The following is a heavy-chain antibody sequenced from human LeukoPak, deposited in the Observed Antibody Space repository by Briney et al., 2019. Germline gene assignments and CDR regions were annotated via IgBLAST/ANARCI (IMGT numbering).Heavy chain of an antibody. CDR1: GFSFSSYS. J-gene: IGHJ4*02. CDR3: ARSYSSSWEFDY. CDR2: ISPSSSTM. D-gene: IGHD6-13*01. V-gene: IGHV3-48*01. Sequence: GGSLRLSCAASGFSFSSYSMNWVRQAPGKGLEWVSYISPSSSTMYYADSMKGRFTISRDNARNSLYLQMNSLRAEDTALYYCARSYSSSWEFDYWGRGTLVTVSS.